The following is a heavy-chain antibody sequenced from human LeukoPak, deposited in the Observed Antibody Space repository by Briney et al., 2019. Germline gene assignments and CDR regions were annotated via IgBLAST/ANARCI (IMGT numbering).Heavy chain of an antibody. Sequence: GASVKVSCKASGYTFTGYYMHWVRQAPGQGLEWMGWINPNSGGTNYAQKFQGRVTMTRDTSISTAYMELSRLRSDDTAVYYCARDVYYDFWSGYYTNYYYYMDVWGKGTTVTVSS. CDR3: ARDVYYDFWSGYYTNYYYYMDV. D-gene: IGHD3-3*01. CDR2: INPNSGGT. V-gene: IGHV1-2*02. CDR1: GYTFTGYY. J-gene: IGHJ6*03.